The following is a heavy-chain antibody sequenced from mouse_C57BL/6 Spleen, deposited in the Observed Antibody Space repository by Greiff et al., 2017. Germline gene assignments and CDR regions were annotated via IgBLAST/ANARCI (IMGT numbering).Heavy chain of an antibody. CDR1: GYTFTSYW. D-gene: IGHD2-4*01. CDR3: AREGDYDYFDY. V-gene: IGHV1-52*01. J-gene: IGHJ2*01. CDR2: IDPSDSET. Sequence: QVQLQQPGAELVRPGSSVKLSCKASGYTFTSYWMHWVKQRPIQGLEWIGNIDPSDSETHYNQKFKDKATLTVDKSSSTAYMQLISLTSEDSAVYYCAREGDYDYFDYWGQGTTLTVSS.